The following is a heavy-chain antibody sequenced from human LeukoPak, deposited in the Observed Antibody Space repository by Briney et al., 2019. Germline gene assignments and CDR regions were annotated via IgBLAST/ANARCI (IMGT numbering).Heavy chain of an antibody. V-gene: IGHV4-59*08. J-gene: IGHJ4*02. Sequence: KPSETLSLTCTVSGGSISSYYWSWIRQPPGKGLEWIGNIYYSGTTYYNPSLKSRVTISVDTSKNQFSLTLNSVTAADTAVYFCARFKQLGRSFDSWGLGSLVTVSS. CDR2: IYYSGTT. CDR1: GGSISSYY. CDR3: ARFKQLGRSFDS. D-gene: IGHD1-1*01.